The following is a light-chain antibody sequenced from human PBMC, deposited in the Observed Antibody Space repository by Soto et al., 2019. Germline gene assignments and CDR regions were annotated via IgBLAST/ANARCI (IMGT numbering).Light chain of an antibody. CDR1: QSVSSSY. V-gene: IGKV3-20*01. CDR3: QQYGRSPPVK. J-gene: IGKJ1*01. CDR2: GAS. Sequence: EIVLTQSPGTLSLSPGERATLSYRASQSVSSSYLAWSQQKPGQAPRLLIYGASTRAAGIPDRFSGSGSGTDFTLTISRLEPEDFAVYYCQQYGRSPPVKFGQGTKVDNK.